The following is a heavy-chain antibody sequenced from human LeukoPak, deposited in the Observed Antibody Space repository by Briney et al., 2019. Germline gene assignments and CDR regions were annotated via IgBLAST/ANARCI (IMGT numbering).Heavy chain of an antibody. D-gene: IGHD3-9*01. CDR2: IYHSGST. CDR3: ARIAADILTGYLYNWFDP. J-gene: IGHJ5*02. CDR1: GYSISSGYY. V-gene: IGHV4-38-2*01. Sequence: PSETLSLTCAVSGYSISSGYYWGWIRQPPGKGLEGIGSIYHSGSTYYNPSLKRRVTISVDTSKNQFSLKLSSVTAADTAVYYCARIAADILTGYLYNWFDPWGQGTLVTVSS.